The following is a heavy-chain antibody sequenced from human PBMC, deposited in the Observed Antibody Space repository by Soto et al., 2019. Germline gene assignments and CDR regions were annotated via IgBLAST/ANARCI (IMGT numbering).Heavy chain of an antibody. D-gene: IGHD3-16*01. CDR1: GFAVSSNY. CDR3: ATGVNYRPILG. V-gene: IGHV3-66*01. Sequence: EVQLVESGGGLVQPGGSLRLSCAASGFAVSSNYMTWVRQAPGKGLEWVSVIYIGGDTYYADSVKGRFIISRDNSENTLYLHMNSLRDEDTAVYYCATGVNYRPILGWGQGTLVTVSS. CDR2: IYIGGDT. J-gene: IGHJ4*02.